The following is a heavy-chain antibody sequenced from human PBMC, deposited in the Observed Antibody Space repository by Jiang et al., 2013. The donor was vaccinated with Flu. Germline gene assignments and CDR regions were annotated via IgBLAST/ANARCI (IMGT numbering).Heavy chain of an antibody. V-gene: IGHV4-39*07. Sequence: GSGLVKPSETLSLTCTVSGGSISSSSYYWGWIRQPPGKGLEWIGGIYHSGSAYYKPSLKSRVTMSVDASKNQFSLKLSSVTAADTAVYYCARDITGRLAALAYDKWGQGTLVTVSS. D-gene: IGHD6-13*01. CDR3: ARDITGRLAALAYDK. CDR2: IYHSGSA. J-gene: IGHJ4*02. CDR1: GGSISSSSYY.